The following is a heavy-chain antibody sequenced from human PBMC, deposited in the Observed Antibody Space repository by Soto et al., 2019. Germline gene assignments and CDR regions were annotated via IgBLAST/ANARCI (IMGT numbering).Heavy chain of an antibody. CDR3: ARDSPLGYCSGGSCFFGD. CDR2: INWNGDSI. D-gene: IGHD2-15*01. V-gene: IGHV3-20*04. CDR1: GFTFDDYG. Sequence: GSLRLSCAASGFTFDDYGMTWVRQGPGKGLEWVSNINWNGDSISYGDSVKGRFTISRDNAKKYLYLQMNNLRDEDTALYYCARDSPLGYCSGGSCFFGDWGQGTLVTVSS. J-gene: IGHJ4*02.